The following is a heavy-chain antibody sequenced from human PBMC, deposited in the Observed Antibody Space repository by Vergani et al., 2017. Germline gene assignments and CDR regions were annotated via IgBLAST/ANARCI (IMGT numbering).Heavy chain of an antibody. CDR2: ISWNSGST. Sequence: EVQLVESGGGLVQPGRSLRLSCAASGFTFDDYAMHWVRQAPGKGLEWVSGISWNSGSTGYADSVKGRFTISRDNAKNSLYLQMNSLRAEDTALYYCAKDSGYDFWSGYFYYGMDVWGQGTTVTVSS. CDR3: AKDSGYDFWSGYFYYGMDV. D-gene: IGHD3-3*01. V-gene: IGHV3-9*01. J-gene: IGHJ6*02. CDR1: GFTFDDYA.